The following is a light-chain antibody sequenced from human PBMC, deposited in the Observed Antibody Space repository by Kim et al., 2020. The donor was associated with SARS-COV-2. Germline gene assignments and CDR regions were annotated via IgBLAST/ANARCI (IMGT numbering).Light chain of an antibody. J-gene: IGKJ4*01. V-gene: IGKV1-33*01. CDR3: QQYDNLPRRTLT. CDR2: DAS. Sequence: DIQMTQSPSSLSASVGDRVTITCQASQDISNYLNWYQQKPGKAPKLLIYDASNLETGVPSRFSGSGSGTDFTFTISSLQPEDIATYYCQQYDNLPRRTLTFGGGTKVDIK. CDR1: QDISNY.